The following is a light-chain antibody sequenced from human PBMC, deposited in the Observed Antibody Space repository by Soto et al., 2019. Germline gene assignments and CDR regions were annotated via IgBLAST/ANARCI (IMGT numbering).Light chain of an antibody. CDR3: QQHNQWPIT. V-gene: IGKV3-15*01. Sequence: ERVLMQSPATLSVSKGERAILSCRASQSVGNDLAWYQQKPGQAPRLLIYRASTRAPDTPDRFSGSGSGTEFTLTISSLQSEDIGIYSCQQHNQWPITFGQGTRLEIK. J-gene: IGKJ5*01. CDR1: QSVGND. CDR2: RAS.